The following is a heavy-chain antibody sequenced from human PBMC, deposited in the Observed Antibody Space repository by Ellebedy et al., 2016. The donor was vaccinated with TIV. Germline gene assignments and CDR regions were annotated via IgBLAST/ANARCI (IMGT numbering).Heavy chain of an antibody. CDR3: ARDNSDSNRAWWFDP. CDR2: IIPIFGTA. CDR1: GGTFSSYA. V-gene: IGHV1-69*13. J-gene: IGHJ5*02. Sequence: SVKVSCXASGGTFSSYAISWVRQAPGQGLEWMGGIIPIFGTANYAQKFQGRVTITADESTSTAYMELSSLRSEDTAVYYCARDNSDSNRAWWFDPWGQGTLVTVSS. D-gene: IGHD6-13*01.